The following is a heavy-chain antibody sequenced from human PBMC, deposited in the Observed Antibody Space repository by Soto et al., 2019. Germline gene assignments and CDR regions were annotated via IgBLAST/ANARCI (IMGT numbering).Heavy chain of an antibody. J-gene: IGHJ4*02. V-gene: IGHV4-59*01. Sequence: PSETLSLTCTVSGGSISSYYWSWIRQPPGKGLEWIGYIYYSGSTNYNPSLKSRVTISVDTSKNQFSLKLSSVTAADTAVYYCAREHSSGLGGFDYWGQGTLVTVSS. D-gene: IGHD6-19*01. CDR2: IYYSGST. CDR1: GGSISSYY. CDR3: AREHSSGLGGFDY.